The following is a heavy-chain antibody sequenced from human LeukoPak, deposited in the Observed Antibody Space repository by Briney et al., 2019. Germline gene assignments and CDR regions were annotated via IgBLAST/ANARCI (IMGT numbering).Heavy chain of an antibody. J-gene: IGHJ5*02. CDR1: GFTFSSYG. D-gene: IGHD6-19*01. V-gene: IGHV3-33*01. CDR3: ARVLGDSGWYLGWFDP. CDR2: IWYDGSDK. Sequence: GGSLRLSCAASGFTFSSYGMHWVRQAPGKGLEWVAVIWYDGSDKYYADSVKGRFTISRDNSKNTLYLQMNSLRVEDTAVYYCARVLGDSGWYLGWFDPWGQGTLVTVSS.